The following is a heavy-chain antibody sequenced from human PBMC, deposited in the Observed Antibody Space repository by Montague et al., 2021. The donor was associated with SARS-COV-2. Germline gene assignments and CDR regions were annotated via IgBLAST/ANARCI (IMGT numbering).Heavy chain of an antibody. D-gene: IGHD3-22*01. CDR2: INHRGST. V-gene: IGHV4-34*01. Sequence: SETLSLTCAVYDGSFSDYSWTWIRQPPGKGLEWIGEINHRGSTNYNPSLKSRVTISVDTSKNQFSLKMTSVTAADTAVYYCARGRQHINMVVVVVTGGEYCCDFWGQGTLVAVSS. J-gene: IGHJ4*02. CDR1: DGSFSDYS. CDR3: ARGRQHINMVVVVVTGGEYCCDF.